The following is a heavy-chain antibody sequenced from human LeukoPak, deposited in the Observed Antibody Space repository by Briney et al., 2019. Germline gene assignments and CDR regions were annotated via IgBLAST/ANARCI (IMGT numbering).Heavy chain of an antibody. CDR3: ARAVPSLGGYCSGGSCSDPYYFDY. CDR1: GGSISSGSYY. J-gene: IGHJ4*02. D-gene: IGHD2-15*01. V-gene: IGHV4-61*02. Sequence: SQTLSLTCTVSGGSISSGSYYWSWIRQPAGKGLEWIGRIYTSGSTNYNPSLKSRVTISVDTSKNQFSLKLSSVTAADTAVYYCARAVPSLGGYCSGGSCSDPYYFDYWGQGTLVTVSS. CDR2: IYTSGST.